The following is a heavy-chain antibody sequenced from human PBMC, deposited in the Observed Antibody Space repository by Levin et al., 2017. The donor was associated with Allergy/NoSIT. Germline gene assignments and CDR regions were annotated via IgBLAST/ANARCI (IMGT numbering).Heavy chain of an antibody. CDR3: ARQPGVGSVNHQSIEY. J-gene: IGHJ4*02. Sequence: GESLKISCKGSGYTFTSYWIAWVRQVPGKGLEWMGIIYPGDSDTRYSPSFQGQVTISADKSITTAYLQWSSLKAPDTAMYYCARQPGVGSVNHQSIEYWGQGTLVTVSS. CDR2: IYPGDSDT. V-gene: IGHV5-51*01. D-gene: IGHD3-3*01. CDR1: GYTFTSYW.